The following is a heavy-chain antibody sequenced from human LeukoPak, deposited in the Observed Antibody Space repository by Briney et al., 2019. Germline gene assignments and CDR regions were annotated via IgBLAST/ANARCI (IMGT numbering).Heavy chain of an antibody. V-gene: IGHV3-23*01. J-gene: IGHJ4*02. D-gene: IGHD2-2*01. CDR3: AKYLRDSRTSRVTLDH. CDR1: GITFSTCA. Sequence: GGSLRLSCAASGITFSTCAMSWVRQAPGKGLEWVSGIGSSGGIYTKYADSVRGRFTISRDNSKNTLYLHMNSLRAEDTAVYYCAKYLRDSRTSRVTLDHWGQGTLVTVSS. CDR2: IGSSGGIYT.